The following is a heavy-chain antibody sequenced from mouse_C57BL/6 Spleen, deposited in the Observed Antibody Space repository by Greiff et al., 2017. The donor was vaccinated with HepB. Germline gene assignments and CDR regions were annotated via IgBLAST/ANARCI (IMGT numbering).Heavy chain of an antibody. D-gene: IGHD2-3*01. CDR3: ARAPDGYSYYFDY. Sequence: EVMLVESGGGLVQPGGSLSPSCAASGFTFTDYYMSWVRQPPGKALEWLGFIRNKANGYTTEYSASVKGRFTISRDNSQSILYLQMNALRAEDSATYYCARAPDGYSYYFDYWGQGTTLTVSS. CDR2: IRNKANGYTT. V-gene: IGHV7-3*01. CDR1: GFTFTDYY. J-gene: IGHJ2*01.